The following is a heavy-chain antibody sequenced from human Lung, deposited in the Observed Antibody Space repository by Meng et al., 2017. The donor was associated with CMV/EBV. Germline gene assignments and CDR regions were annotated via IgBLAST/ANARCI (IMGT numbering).Heavy chain of an antibody. CDR3: AKDYPHRNGVELDY. CDR2: IRYDGGNK. D-gene: IGHD1-1*01. CDR1: GFTFSSYG. J-gene: IGHJ4*02. V-gene: IGHV3-30*02. Sequence: GESLRLSCAASGFTFSSYGMHWVRQAPGKGLEWVAFIRYDGGNKYYADSVKGRFTITRDNSKNTLYLQMNSLRAEDTAVYYCAKDYPHRNGVELDYWGQGXLVTVSS.